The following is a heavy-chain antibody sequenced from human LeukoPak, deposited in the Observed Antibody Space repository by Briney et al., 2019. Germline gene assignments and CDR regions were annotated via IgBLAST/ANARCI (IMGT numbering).Heavy chain of an antibody. CDR1: GFTFSSYG. Sequence: GGSLRLSCAASGFTFSSYGMHWVRQAPGKGLEWVAVISYDGSNKYYADSVKGRFTISRDNSKNTLYLQMNSLRAEDTAVYYCAKTFYSSSWYYFDYWGQGTLVTVSS. J-gene: IGHJ4*02. V-gene: IGHV3-30*18. CDR2: ISYDGSNK. D-gene: IGHD6-13*01. CDR3: AKTFYSSSWYYFDY.